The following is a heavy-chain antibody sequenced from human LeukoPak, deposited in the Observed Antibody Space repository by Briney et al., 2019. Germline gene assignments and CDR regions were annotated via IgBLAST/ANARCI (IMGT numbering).Heavy chain of an antibody. CDR2: IWYDGSNK. Sequence: PGGSLRLSCAASGFTFSSYGMHWVRQAPGKGLEWVAVIWYDGSNKYYADSVKGRFTISRDNANNLLFLQMNSLRAEDTAVYYCARDRRPSDYLGLHVWGQGTTVIVSS. CDR3: ARDRRPSDYLGLHV. J-gene: IGHJ6*02. D-gene: IGHD6-6*01. CDR1: GFTFSSYG. V-gene: IGHV3-33*01.